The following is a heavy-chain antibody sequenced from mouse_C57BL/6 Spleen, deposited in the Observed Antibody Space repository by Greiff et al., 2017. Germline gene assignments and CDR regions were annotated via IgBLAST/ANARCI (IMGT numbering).Heavy chain of an antibody. V-gene: IGHV1-52*01. J-gene: IGHJ3*01. CDR3: ARSGYYGSSPAWFAY. CDR2: IDPSDSET. D-gene: IGHD1-1*01. CDR1: GYTFTSYW. Sequence: VQLQQPGSSVKLSCKASGYTFTSYWMHWVKQRPIQGLEWIGNIDPSDSETHYNQKFKDKATLTVDKSSSTAYMQLSSLTSEDSAVYYCARSGYYGSSPAWFAYWGQGTLVTVSA.